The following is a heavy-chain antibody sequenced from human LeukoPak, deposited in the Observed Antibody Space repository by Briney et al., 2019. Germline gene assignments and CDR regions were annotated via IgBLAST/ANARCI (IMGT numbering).Heavy chain of an antibody. Sequence: PGGSLRLSCAASGFTFSNAWMSWVRQAPGKGLELISYTSSSSSTIYYADSVKGRFTISRNNSKNTLYLQMNSLRAEDTAVYYCANSIFGPMKDKSGIVGAKRPWYYYYYMDVWGKGTTVTVSS. CDR2: TSSSSSTI. CDR1: GFTFSNAW. J-gene: IGHJ6*03. V-gene: IGHV3-48*01. D-gene: IGHD1-26*01. CDR3: ANSIFGPMKDKSGIVGAKRPWYYYYYMDV.